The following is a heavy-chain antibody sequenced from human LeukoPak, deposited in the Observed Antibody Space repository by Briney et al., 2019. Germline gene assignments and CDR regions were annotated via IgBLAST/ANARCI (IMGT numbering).Heavy chain of an antibody. CDR3: ARGRYDISCPDH. D-gene: IGHD2-2*01. J-gene: IGHJ4*02. CDR1: GFTFRSYW. CDR2: ISPDGTSK. V-gene: IGHV3-74*01. Sequence: GGSLRLSCAASGFTFRSYWMHWVRQAPGKGLVWVSRISPDGTSKSYADSVKGRFTISRDNAKNTLSLQMNSLRSDDTAVYYCARGRYDISCPDHWGQGTLVTVSS.